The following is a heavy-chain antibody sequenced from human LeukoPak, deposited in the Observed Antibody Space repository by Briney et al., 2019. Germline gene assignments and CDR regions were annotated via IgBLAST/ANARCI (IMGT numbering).Heavy chain of an antibody. CDR3: ARAPLVPAATYYFDY. V-gene: IGHV3-23*01. J-gene: IGHJ4*02. D-gene: IGHD2-2*01. CDR2: SSGSGGTT. Sequence: GGSLRLSCAAAGFTFSNYAMTWVRQAPGNGLECVSVSSGSGGTTYYSDSVKGRFTISRDSSKNTMYLQMNSMRAEDTALYYCARAPLVPAATYYFDYWGQGTLVTVSS. CDR1: GFTFSNYA.